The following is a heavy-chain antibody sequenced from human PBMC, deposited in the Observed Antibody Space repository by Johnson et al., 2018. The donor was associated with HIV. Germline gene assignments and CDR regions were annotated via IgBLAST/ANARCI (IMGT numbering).Heavy chain of an antibody. Sequence: VQLVESGGGLVQPGGSLRLSCAASGFTFSSYAMSWVRQAPGKGLEWVANIKQDGSEIYYVDSEKGRFTISRDNAKNTLYLQRGSLGAGDTAVYYCARASKVLSSGWSRGAFDIWGQGTKVTVSS. CDR1: GFTFSSYA. D-gene: IGHD6-19*01. J-gene: IGHJ3*02. V-gene: IGHV3-7*01. CDR3: ARASKVLSSGWSRGAFDI. CDR2: IKQDGSEI.